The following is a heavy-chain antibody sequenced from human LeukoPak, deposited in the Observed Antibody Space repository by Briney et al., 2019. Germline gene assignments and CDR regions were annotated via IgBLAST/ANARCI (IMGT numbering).Heavy chain of an antibody. J-gene: IGHJ6*03. V-gene: IGHV4-59*12. CDR1: GGSISSYY. Sequence: SETLSLTCTVSGGSISSYYWSWIRQPPGKGLEWIGYIYYSGSTNYNPSLKSRVTISVDTSKNQFSLKLSSVTAADTAVYYCAREVLRSRYYYYMDVWGKGTTVTVSS. CDR2: IYYSGST. D-gene: IGHD3-10*01. CDR3: AREVLRSRYYYYMDV.